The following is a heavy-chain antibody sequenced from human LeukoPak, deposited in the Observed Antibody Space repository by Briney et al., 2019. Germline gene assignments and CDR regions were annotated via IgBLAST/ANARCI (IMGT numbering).Heavy chain of an antibody. D-gene: IGHD5-18*01. CDR2: IKQDGSEK. Sequence: GGSLRLSCAASGFTFSRYGMLLVRQAPGKGLEWVANIKQDGSEKYYVVSVKGRFTISRDNAKNYLYLQMHSLRAEYKAVYCRSRDAKGDRYGYTGGYYDYDYMDVWGKGTTVTVSS. V-gene: IGHV3-7*03. CDR3: SRDAKGDRYGYTGGYYDYDYMDV. CDR1: GFTFSRYG. J-gene: IGHJ6*03.